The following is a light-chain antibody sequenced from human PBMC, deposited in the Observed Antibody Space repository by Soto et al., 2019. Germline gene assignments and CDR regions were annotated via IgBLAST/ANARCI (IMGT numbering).Light chain of an antibody. CDR1: QSISSW. V-gene: IGKV1-5*03. J-gene: IGKJ1*01. CDR3: QYYKEHST. CDR2: EAS. Sequence: DIQMTQYPSTLSASVGDRVTITCRASQSISSWLAWYQQKPGKAPKLLIYEASSSEIGVPPRFSGSGFGTEFTLTISSLQPEDSATYYCQYYKEHSTFGQGTRLEIK.